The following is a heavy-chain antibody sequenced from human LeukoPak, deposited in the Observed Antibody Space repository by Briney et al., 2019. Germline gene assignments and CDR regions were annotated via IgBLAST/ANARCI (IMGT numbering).Heavy chain of an antibody. Sequence: GGSLRLSCAASGFTFSSYEMNWVRQAPGKGLQWVSYISSSGSTIYYADSVKGRFTISRDNAKNSLYLQTNSLRAEDTAVYYCARPSYRFQYMDVWGKGTTVTVSS. CDR3: ARPSYRFQYMDV. CDR1: GFTFSSYE. D-gene: IGHD1-14*01. CDR2: ISSSGSTI. J-gene: IGHJ6*03. V-gene: IGHV3-48*03.